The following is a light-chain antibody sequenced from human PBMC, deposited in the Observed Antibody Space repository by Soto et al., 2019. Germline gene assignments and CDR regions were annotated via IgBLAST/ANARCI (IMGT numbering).Light chain of an antibody. CDR2: GGS. CDR3: QQYSSSRT. Sequence: IVLTHSPGTLSFSPGERATLSFRASQSVNSNHLAWYQQKPGQAPRLLIYGGSRRATGIPVRFTGSGSETDFTLTIASLEPEDFAVYYCQQYSSSRTFGQGTKVDIK. CDR1: QSVNSNH. J-gene: IGKJ1*01. V-gene: IGKV3-20*01.